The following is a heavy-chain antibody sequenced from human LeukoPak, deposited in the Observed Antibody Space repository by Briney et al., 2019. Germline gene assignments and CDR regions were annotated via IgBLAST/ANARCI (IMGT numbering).Heavy chain of an antibody. Sequence: SVKVSFKASGGTFSSYTISWVRQAPGQGLEWMGGIIPLFGTPDYAQKFQDRLTITADKSTSTAYMELSSLRSEDTAVYYCAREAYCSGGSCHRTRDYWGQGTLVTVSS. V-gene: IGHV1-69*06. D-gene: IGHD2-15*01. CDR3: AREAYCSGGSCHRTRDY. CDR1: GGTFSSYT. CDR2: IIPLFGTP. J-gene: IGHJ4*02.